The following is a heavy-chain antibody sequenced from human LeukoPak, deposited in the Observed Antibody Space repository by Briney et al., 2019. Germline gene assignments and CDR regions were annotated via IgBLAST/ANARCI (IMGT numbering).Heavy chain of an antibody. Sequence: PGGSLRLSCSASGFTFSDYNMNWVRQAPGKGLEWVSYISRSSRTIYYADFVRGRFTISRDNAKNSLHLQMNSLRAEDTAVYYCVVDRRQGPTESTFSPFDYWGQGALVIVSS. V-gene: IGHV3-48*04. CDR2: ISRSSRTI. CDR3: VVDRRQGPTESTFSPFDY. CDR1: GFTFSDYN. D-gene: IGHD3-3*02. J-gene: IGHJ4*02.